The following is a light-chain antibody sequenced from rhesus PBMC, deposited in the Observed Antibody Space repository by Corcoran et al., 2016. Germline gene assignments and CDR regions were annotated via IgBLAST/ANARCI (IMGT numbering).Light chain of an antibody. J-gene: IGLJ1*01. CDR3: SSYAGSGTYYI. CDR2: DVT. CDR1: SSDIGYYNA. V-gene: IGLV2-19*02. Sequence: QAAPTQSPSVSGSAGQSVTISCTGTSSDIGYYNAVSWYQQHPGKAPKLMIYDVTKRPSGVSDRFSGSKSGNTASLTISGLQAEDEADYYCSSYAGSGTYYIFGGGTRLTVL.